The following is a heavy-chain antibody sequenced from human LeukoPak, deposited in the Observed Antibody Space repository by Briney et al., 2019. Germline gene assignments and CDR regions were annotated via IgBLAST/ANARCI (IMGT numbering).Heavy chain of an antibody. CDR3: ARAYYYYMDV. V-gene: IGHV4-61*08. J-gene: IGHJ6*03. Sequence: SETLSLTCTVSGYSISGGYYWSWIRQPPGKGLEWIGYIYYSGSTNYNPSLKSRVTISVDTSKNQFSLKLSSVTAADTAVHYCARAYYYYMDVWGKGTTVTVSS. CDR2: IYYSGST. CDR1: GYSISGGYY.